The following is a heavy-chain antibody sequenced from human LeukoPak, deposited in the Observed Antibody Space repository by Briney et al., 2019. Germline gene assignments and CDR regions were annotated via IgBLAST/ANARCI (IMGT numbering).Heavy chain of an antibody. J-gene: IGHJ4*02. D-gene: IGHD6-6*01. V-gene: IGHV1-18*04. CDR3: ARDLKYSPAFDY. Sequence: ASVKVSCKASGYTFTTYGISWVRQAPGQGLEWIGWISAYNGNTNYAQKLQGRVTMTTDTSTSTAYMELRSLRSDDTAVYYCARDLKYSPAFDYWGQGTLVTVSS. CDR2: ISAYNGNT. CDR1: GYTFTTYG.